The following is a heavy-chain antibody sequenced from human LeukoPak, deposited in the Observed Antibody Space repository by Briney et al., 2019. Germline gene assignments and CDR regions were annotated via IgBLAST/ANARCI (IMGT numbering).Heavy chain of an antibody. Sequence: AGGSLRLSCAASGFNFSSYAMHWVRQAPGEGLEWVGLISYGGIDKSYADSVQGRFTISRDNAKSTLYLQMNSLRAEDTAVYYCAREYGSGIYPLDSWGQGTLVTVSS. D-gene: IGHD3-10*01. J-gene: IGHJ4*02. V-gene: IGHV3-30*04. CDR2: ISYGGIDK. CDR1: GFNFSSYA. CDR3: AREYGSGIYPLDS.